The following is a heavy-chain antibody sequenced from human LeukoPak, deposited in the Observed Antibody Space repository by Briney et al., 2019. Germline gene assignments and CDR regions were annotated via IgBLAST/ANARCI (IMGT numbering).Heavy chain of an antibody. CDR1: GGSISNAEYY. J-gene: IGHJ4*01. CDR2: MFYGGTN. V-gene: IGHV4-39*01. CDR3: ARQLPTAAADTRGYFDY. Sequence: SETLSLTCSVSGGSISNAEYYWGWIRQAPGKGLEWIGSMFYGGTNHYNPSLKSRATISVDTSKNQFSLRLTSVTAADAAIYYCARQLPTAAADTRGYFDYWGQGAVVTVSS. D-gene: IGHD6-13*01.